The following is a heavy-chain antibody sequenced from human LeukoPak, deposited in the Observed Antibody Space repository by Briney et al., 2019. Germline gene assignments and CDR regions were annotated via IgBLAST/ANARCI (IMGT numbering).Heavy chain of an antibody. D-gene: IGHD3-10*01. V-gene: IGHV4-34*01. CDR3: ARGKVRGVHVY. CDR2: INHSGST. J-gene: IGHJ4*02. Sequence: SETLSLTCAVYGGSFSGYYWSWIRQPPGKGLEWIGEINHSGSTNYNPSLKSRVTISVDTSKNQFSLKLSSVAAADTAVYYCARGKVRGVHVYWGQGTLVTVSS. CDR1: GGSFSGYY.